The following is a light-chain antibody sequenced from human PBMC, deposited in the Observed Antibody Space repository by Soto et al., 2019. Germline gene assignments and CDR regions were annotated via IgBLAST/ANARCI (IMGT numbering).Light chain of an antibody. J-gene: IGKJ1*01. CDR1: QTVRSSL. CDR3: QQYHNSPRT. V-gene: IGKV3-20*01. CDR2: GAF. Sequence: EIVLTQSPGTLSLSPGERATLSCRASQTVRSSLLAWYQQKPGQSPRLLIYGAFNRAGGIPDRFRGSGSGTDFTLTISRLEPEDFAVYYCQQYHNSPRTFGQGTKVEVK.